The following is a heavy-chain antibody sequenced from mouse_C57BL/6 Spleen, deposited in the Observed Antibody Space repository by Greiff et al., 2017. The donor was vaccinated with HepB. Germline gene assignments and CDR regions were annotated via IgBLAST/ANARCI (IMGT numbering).Heavy chain of an antibody. CDR2: ILPGSGST. CDR3: ARRCYYYGSSYLYWYFDV. J-gene: IGHJ1*03. V-gene: IGHV1-9*01. Sequence: QVQLQQSGAELMKPGASVKLSCKATGYTFTGYWIEWVKQRPGHGLEWIGEILPGSGSTNYNEKFKGKATFTADTSSNTAYMQLSSLTTEDSAIYYCARRCYYYGSSYLYWYFDVWGTGTTVTVSS. CDR1: GYTFTGYW. D-gene: IGHD1-1*01.